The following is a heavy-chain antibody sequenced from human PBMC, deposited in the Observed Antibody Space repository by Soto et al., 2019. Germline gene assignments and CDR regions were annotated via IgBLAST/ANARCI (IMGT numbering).Heavy chain of an antibody. Sequence: ASVKVSCKASGYTFTNYYMHWVRQAPGQGLEWMGMINPRGGRTTYPQKFQGRVTMTTDTSTSTVYMELSSLRVEDTAVYYCAGDTRERNAFDFWGQGTMVTVSS. V-gene: IGHV1-46*01. CDR2: INPRGGRT. D-gene: IGHD1-26*01. CDR3: AGDTRERNAFDF. CDR1: GYTFTNYY. J-gene: IGHJ3*01.